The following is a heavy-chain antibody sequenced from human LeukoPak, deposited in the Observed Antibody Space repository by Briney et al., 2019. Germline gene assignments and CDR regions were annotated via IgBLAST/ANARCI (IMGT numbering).Heavy chain of an antibody. J-gene: IGHJ3*02. CDR3: ARDRPHKFWAFDI. Sequence: QSGGSLRLSCAASGFTVSSNYMSWVRQAPGKGLEWVSVIYSGGSTYYADSVKGRFTISRDNSKNTLYLQMNSLRAEDTAVYYCARDRPHKFWAFDIWGQGTMVTVSS. D-gene: IGHD3-3*01. V-gene: IGHV3-66*01. CDR2: IYSGGST. CDR1: GFTVSSNY.